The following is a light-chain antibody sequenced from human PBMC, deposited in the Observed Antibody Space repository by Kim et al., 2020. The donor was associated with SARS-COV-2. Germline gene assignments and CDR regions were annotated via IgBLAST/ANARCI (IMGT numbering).Light chain of an antibody. Sequence: GTVTLACGSTTGNLTEGHFPNWFQQKPGQAPRALIYNTDYKYSWTPARFSGSLLGGKAALTLSDAQAEDEADYYCLLSYGDTRKIFGGGTQLTVL. J-gene: IGLJ2*01. CDR3: LLSYGDTRKI. V-gene: IGLV7-46*01. CDR2: NTD. CDR1: TGNLTEGHF.